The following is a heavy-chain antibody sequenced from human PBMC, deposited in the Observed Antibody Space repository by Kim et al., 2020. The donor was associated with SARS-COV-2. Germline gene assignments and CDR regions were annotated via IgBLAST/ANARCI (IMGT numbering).Heavy chain of an antibody. Sequence: RYSPSFQGQVTISADKSISTAYLQWSSLKASDTAMYYCARLAGWLVVEDYWGQGTLVTVSS. CDR3: ARLAGWLVVEDY. J-gene: IGHJ4*02. D-gene: IGHD6-19*01. V-gene: IGHV5-51*01.